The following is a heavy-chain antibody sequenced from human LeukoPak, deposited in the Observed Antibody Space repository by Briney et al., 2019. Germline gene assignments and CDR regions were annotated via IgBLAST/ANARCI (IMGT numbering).Heavy chain of an antibody. J-gene: IGHJ4*02. CDR3: ARFRAGVGEPYGDY. CDR2: LRSDGSNK. CDR1: GFTFSSYG. Sequence: PGGSLRLSCAASGFTFSSYGMHWVRQAPGKGLEGVALLRSDGSNKYYADPVKGRFTISRDNSKNTLYLQMSSLRSDDTAVYYCARFRAGVGEPYGDYWGQGTLVTVSS. V-gene: IGHV3-30*02. D-gene: IGHD3-10*01.